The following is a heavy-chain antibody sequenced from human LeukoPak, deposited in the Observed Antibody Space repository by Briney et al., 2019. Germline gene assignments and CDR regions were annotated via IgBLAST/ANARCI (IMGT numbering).Heavy chain of an antibody. Sequence: PGGSLRLSCAASGFTLDDHGMSWVRRAPVRGLEWVSGIKWDGGSTGYADSVKGRFSISRDNAKNSLYLQMNSLRVEDTAVYYCARGAGSSWYFYFDYWGQGTLVTVSS. CDR2: IKWDGGST. J-gene: IGHJ4*02. D-gene: IGHD6-13*01. CDR1: GFTLDDHG. V-gene: IGHV3-20*04. CDR3: ARGAGSSWYFYFDY.